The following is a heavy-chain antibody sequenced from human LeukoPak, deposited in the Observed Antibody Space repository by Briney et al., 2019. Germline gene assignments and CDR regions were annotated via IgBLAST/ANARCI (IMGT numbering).Heavy chain of an antibody. CDR3: ASLGYGDYRDAFDI. Sequence: GASVKVSCKASGGTFSSYAISWVRQAPGQGLEWMGGIIPIFGTANYAQKFQGRVTITADESTSTAYMELSSLRSEDTAVHYCASLGYGDYRDAFDIWGQGTMVTVSS. CDR2: IIPIFGTA. J-gene: IGHJ3*02. CDR1: GGTFSSYA. D-gene: IGHD4-17*01. V-gene: IGHV1-69*13.